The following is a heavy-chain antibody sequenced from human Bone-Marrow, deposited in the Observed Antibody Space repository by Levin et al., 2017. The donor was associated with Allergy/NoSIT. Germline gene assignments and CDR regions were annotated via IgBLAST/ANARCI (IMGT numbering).Heavy chain of an antibody. CDR1: GVSLSSRNYY. CDR2: IYYNGNT. D-gene: IGHD1/OR15-1a*01. V-gene: IGHV4-30-4*01. Sequence: SETLSLTCTVSGVSLSSRNYYWNWIRQPPGKGLEWIGYIYYNGNTDYNPSLRGRISISMDTSKNQFSLKLTSLTAADTAVYYCAGGLEHDRAGAFDLWGRGTMVTVSS. CDR3: AGGLEHDRAGAFDL. J-gene: IGHJ3*01.